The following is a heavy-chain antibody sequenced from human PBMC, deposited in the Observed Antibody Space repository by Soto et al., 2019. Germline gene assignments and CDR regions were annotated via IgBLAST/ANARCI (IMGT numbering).Heavy chain of an antibody. J-gene: IGHJ4*02. CDR1: GGTFSSYA. Sequence: GASVRVSCKASGGTFSSYAISWVRQAPGQGLEWMGGIIPIFGTANYAQKFQGRVTITADESTSTAYMELSSLRSEDTAVYYCARGTTVVTPCDYWGQGTLVTVSS. V-gene: IGHV1-69*13. CDR3: ARGTTVVTPCDY. D-gene: IGHD4-17*01. CDR2: IIPIFGTA.